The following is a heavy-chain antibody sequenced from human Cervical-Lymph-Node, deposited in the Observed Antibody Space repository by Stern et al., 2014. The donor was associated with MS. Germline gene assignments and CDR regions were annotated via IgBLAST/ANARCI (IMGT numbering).Heavy chain of an antibody. V-gene: IGHV1-2*04. Sequence: QVQLVQSGAEVKKPGASVKVSCKASGYTFTGYYMHWVRQAPGQGLEWMGWINPNSGGTNYAQKFQGWVTMTRDTSISTAYMELSRLRSDDTAVYYCARGGCSSTSCYEFDYWGQGTLVTVSS. CDR1: GYTFTGYY. D-gene: IGHD2-2*01. J-gene: IGHJ4*02. CDR3: ARGGCSSTSCYEFDY. CDR2: INPNSGGT.